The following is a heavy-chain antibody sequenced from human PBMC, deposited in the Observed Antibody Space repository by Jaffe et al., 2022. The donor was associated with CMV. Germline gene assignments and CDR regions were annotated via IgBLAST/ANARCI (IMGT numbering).Heavy chain of an antibody. Sequence: QVQLVQSGAEVKKPGSSVKVSCKASGGTFSSYAISWVRQAPGQGLEWMGRIIPILGIANYAQKFQGRVTITADKSTSTAYMELSSLRSEDTAVYYCARGEMITPWSDDYYYYYMDVWGKGTTVTVSS. CDR3: ARGEMITPWSDDYYYYYMDV. D-gene: IGHD3-16*01. CDR1: GGTFSSYA. CDR2: IIPILGIA. V-gene: IGHV1-69*09. J-gene: IGHJ6*03.